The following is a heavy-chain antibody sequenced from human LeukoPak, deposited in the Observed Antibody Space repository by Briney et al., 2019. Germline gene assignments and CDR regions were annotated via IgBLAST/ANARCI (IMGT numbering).Heavy chain of an antibody. CDR1: GGSISSYY. CDR2: ISDIGSI. D-gene: IGHD2/OR15-2a*01. V-gene: IGHV4-59*08. Sequence: SETLSLTCTVSGGSISSYYWSWIRQPPGKGLEWIAYISDIGSIKYNPSLKSRVTISLDTSKNQFSLKLSSVTAADTAVYYCAGHHPRNTVYFWGQGTLVTVSS. J-gene: IGHJ4*02. CDR3: AGHHPRNTVYF.